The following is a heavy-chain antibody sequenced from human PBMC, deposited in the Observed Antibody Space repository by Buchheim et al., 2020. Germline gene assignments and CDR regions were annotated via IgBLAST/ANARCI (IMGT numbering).Heavy chain of an antibody. J-gene: IGHJ6*02. CDR2: IDPSDSYT. Sequence: EVQLVQSGAEVKKPGESLRISCKGSGYSFTSYWISWVRQMPRKGLEWMGRIDPSDSYTNYSPSFQGHVTISADQSIRTAYPQWSSLKASDTAMYYCASSSPFLGATYYYYYGMDVWGQGTT. CDR3: ASSSPFLGATYYYYYGMDV. CDR1: GYSFTSYW. D-gene: IGHD1-26*01. V-gene: IGHV5-10-1*03.